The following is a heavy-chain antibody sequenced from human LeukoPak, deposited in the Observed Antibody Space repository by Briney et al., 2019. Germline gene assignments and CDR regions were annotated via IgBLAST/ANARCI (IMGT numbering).Heavy chain of an antibody. CDR2: ISYDGSNK. V-gene: IGHV3-30*04. D-gene: IGHD6-13*01. Sequence: PGGSLRLSCAASGFTFSSYAMHWVRQAPGKGLEWVAVISYDGSNKYYADSVKGRFTISRDNSKNTLYLQMNSLRAEDTAVYYCARPPGYSSSWYSLFNFDYWGQGTLVTVSS. J-gene: IGHJ4*02. CDR1: GFTFSSYA. CDR3: ARPPGYSSSWYSLFNFDY.